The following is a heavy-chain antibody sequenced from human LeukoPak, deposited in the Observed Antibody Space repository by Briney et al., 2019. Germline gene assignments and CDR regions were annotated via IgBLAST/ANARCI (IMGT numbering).Heavy chain of an antibody. V-gene: IGHV4-4*07. CDR3: ARSIPAAMTGYYYYMDV. CDR2: IYTSGST. D-gene: IGHD2-2*01. CDR1: GGSISSYY. J-gene: IGHJ6*03. Sequence: SETLSLXCTVSGGSISSYYWSWIRQPAGKGLEWIGRIYTSGSTNYNPSLKSRVTMSVDASKNQFSLKLSSVTAADTAVYYCARSIPAAMTGYYYYMDVWGKGTTVTVSS.